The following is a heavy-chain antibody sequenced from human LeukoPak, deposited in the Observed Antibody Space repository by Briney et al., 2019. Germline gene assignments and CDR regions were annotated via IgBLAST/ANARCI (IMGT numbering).Heavy chain of an antibody. J-gene: IGHJ4*02. CDR3: VRDSYSRDLDY. CDR2: IKEDGSEQ. V-gene: IGHV3-7*01. D-gene: IGHD3-22*01. Sequence: GGSLRLSCAASAFTFSSYWMSWVRQAPGKGLEWVANIKEDGSEQYYVDSLKGRFAISRDNAKNSLYPQMNSLRAEDTAVYYCVRDSYSRDLDYWGQGTLVTVSS. CDR1: AFTFSSYW.